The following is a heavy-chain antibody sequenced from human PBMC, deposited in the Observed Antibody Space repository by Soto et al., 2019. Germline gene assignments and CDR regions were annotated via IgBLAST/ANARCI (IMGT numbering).Heavy chain of an antibody. CDR2: INHSGST. D-gene: IGHD2-8*01. CDR3: AREGLNCTNGVCYPDVDY. Sequence: QVQLQQWGAGLLKPSETLSLTCAVYGGSFSGYYWSWIRQPPGKGLEWIGEINHSGSTNYNPSLKSRVTISVDTSKNQFSRKLSSVTAADTAVYYCAREGLNCTNGVCYPDVDYWGQGTLVTVSS. V-gene: IGHV4-34*01. CDR1: GGSFSGYY. J-gene: IGHJ4*02.